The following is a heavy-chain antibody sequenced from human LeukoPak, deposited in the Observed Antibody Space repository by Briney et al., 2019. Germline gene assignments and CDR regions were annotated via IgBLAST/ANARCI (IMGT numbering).Heavy chain of an antibody. CDR1: GFPFSSYG. D-gene: IGHD3-22*01. Sequence: PGGSLRLSCVASGFPFSSYGMHWVRQAPGRGLEWVAFIRFDGTNKYYADSVKGRFTISRDNSKNTLYLQMNSLRAVDTAVYYCAKEGYYYESSGSRWIPYYFDYWGQGTLVTVSS. V-gene: IGHV3-30*02. CDR3: AKEGYYYESSGSRWIPYYFDY. J-gene: IGHJ4*02. CDR2: IRFDGTNK.